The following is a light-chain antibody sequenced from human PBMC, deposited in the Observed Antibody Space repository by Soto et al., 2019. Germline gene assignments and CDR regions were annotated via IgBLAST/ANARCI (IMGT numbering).Light chain of an antibody. Sequence: EIVLTQSPATLSLSPGGRATLSCRASQSVSSYLVWFQQKAGQAPRLLIYDATYRATGVPARFSGSGSGTDFTLTISSLEPEDFAVYFCQHRKNWPWTFGRGTKVEIK. CDR3: QHRKNWPWT. V-gene: IGKV3-11*01. CDR2: DAT. J-gene: IGKJ1*01. CDR1: QSVSSY.